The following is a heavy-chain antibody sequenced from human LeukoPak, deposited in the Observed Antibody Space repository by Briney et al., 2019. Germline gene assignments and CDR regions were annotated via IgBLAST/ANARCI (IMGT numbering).Heavy chain of an antibody. D-gene: IGHD6-6*01. CDR2: ITGSGDST. Sequence: GGSLRLSCAASGFIFSTYAMSWVRQAPGKGLEWVSAITGSGDSTYYADSVKGRFTISRDNAKNSLYLQMNSLRAEDTAVYYCARDSYSSSSEIDYWGQGTLVTVSS. CDR1: GFIFSTYA. V-gene: IGHV3-23*01. CDR3: ARDSYSSSSEIDY. J-gene: IGHJ4*02.